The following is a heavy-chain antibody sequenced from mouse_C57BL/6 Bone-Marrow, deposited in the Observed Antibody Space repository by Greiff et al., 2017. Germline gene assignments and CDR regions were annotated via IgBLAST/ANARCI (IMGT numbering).Heavy chain of an antibody. CDR1: GYTFTSYW. D-gene: IGHD1-1*01. CDR3: ARCVDYYGSTYYAMDY. CDR2: IYPGSGST. J-gene: IGHJ4*01. V-gene: IGHV1-55*01. Sequence: QVQLQQPGAELVKPGASVKMSCKASGYTFTSYWITWVKQRPGQGLEWIGDIYPGSGSTNYNEKFKSKATLTVDTSSSTAYMQLSSLTSEDSAVYYFARCVDYYGSTYYAMDYWGQGTSVTVSS.